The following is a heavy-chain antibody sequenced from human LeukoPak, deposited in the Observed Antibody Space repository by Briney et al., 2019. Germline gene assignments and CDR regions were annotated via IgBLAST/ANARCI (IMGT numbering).Heavy chain of an antibody. CDR3: AREPYGDYAFDY. Sequence: GGTLRFSCVASGFTFSSYEMNWVRQAPGKGLEGVSYISSSCSTIYYADSVKGRFTVSRDNAKNSVYLQMNSLRAEDTAVYHCAREPYGDYAFDYWGQGTLVTVSS. CDR2: ISSSCSTI. CDR1: GFTFSSYE. J-gene: IGHJ4*02. D-gene: IGHD4-17*01. V-gene: IGHV3-48*03.